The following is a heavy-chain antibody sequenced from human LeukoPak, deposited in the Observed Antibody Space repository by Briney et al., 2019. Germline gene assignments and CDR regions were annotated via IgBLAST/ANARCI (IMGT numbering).Heavy chain of an antibody. CDR1: GGTFSSYV. D-gene: IGHD2-15*01. V-gene: IGHV1-69*13. Sequence: SVKVSCKASGGTFSSYVISWVRQAPGQGLEWMGGIIPIFGTANYAQKFQGRVTITADESTSTAYMELSSLRSEDTAVYYCATEPIPIGYCSGGSCYPNDYWGQGTLVTVSS. CDR3: ATEPIPIGYCSGGSCYPNDY. J-gene: IGHJ4*02. CDR2: IIPIFGTA.